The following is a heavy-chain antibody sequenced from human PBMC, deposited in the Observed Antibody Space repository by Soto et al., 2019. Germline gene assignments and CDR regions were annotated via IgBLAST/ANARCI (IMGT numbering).Heavy chain of an antibody. CDR1: GFTFSSYG. CDR3: AKAGGGFGDFVRH. V-gene: IGHV3-30*18. Sequence: GGSLRLSCAASGFTFSSYGMHWVRQAPGKGLEWVTGILYDGSDKYYADSVKGRFTISRENSKNTLYLQMNSLRTEDSAVYYCAKAGGGFGDFVRHWRQGTPVTAPQ. CDR2: ILYDGSDK. J-gene: IGHJ4*02. D-gene: IGHD3-10*01.